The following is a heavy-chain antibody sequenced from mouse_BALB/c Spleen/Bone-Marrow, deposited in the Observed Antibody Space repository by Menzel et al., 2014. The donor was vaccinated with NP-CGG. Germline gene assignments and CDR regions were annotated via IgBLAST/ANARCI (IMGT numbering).Heavy chain of an antibody. CDR1: GFTFNSYG. D-gene: IGHD2-4*01. CDR2: ISGGGSYT. V-gene: IGHV5-9-2*01. Sequence: EAMLVESGGGLVKSGGSLKLSCAASGFTFNSYGMSWVRQTPEKRLEWVATISGGGSYTFYPDSVKGRFTISRDNAKNNLYLQLSRLRSEDTALYYCARHAYYDQTEVSFVYWGQGTLVTVSA. CDR3: ARHAYYDQTEVSFVY. J-gene: IGHJ3*01.